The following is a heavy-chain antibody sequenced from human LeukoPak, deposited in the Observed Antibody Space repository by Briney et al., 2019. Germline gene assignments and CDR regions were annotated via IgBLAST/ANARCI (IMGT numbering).Heavy chain of an antibody. V-gene: IGHV3-23*01. Sequence: GGPLRLSCVVSGISLSNYPMTWVRQAPGKGLEWVSYISERSGSINYADSVKGRFTISRDTSLNTLYLQMNNLRAEDTAVYFGAKRGVVIRGILVSGYHLEAYHYDCWGQGVLVTVSS. D-gene: IGHD3-10*01. CDR1: GISLSNYP. CDR3: AKRGVVIRGILVSGYHLEAYHYDC. CDR2: ISERSGSI. J-gene: IGHJ4*02.